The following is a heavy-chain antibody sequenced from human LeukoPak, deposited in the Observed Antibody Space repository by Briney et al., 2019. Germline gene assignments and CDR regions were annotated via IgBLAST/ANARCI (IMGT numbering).Heavy chain of an antibody. CDR1: GGSISSGGYY. V-gene: IGHV4-31*03. Sequence: SETLSLTCTVSGGSISSGGYYWSWIRQHPGRGLEWIGYIYYSRSTYYNPSLKSRVTISVDTSKNQFSLKLSSVTAADTAVYYCASMDGYSSSFDAFDIWGQGTMVTVSS. J-gene: IGHJ3*02. D-gene: IGHD6-13*01. CDR2: IYYSRST. CDR3: ASMDGYSSSFDAFDI.